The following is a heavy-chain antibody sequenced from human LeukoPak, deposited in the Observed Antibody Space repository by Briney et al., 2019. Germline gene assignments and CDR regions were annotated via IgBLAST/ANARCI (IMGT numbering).Heavy chain of an antibody. CDR3: ARSEYSSSWYAVNWFDP. CDR1: GGSISSYY. D-gene: IGHD6-13*01. CDR2: IYYSGST. J-gene: IGHJ5*02. Sequence: SETLSLTCTVSGGSISSYYWSWIRQPPGKGLEWIGYIYYSGSTNYNPALKSRVTISVDTSKNQFSLKLSSVTAADTAVYYCARSEYSSSWYAVNWFDPWGQGTLVTVSS. V-gene: IGHV4-59*01.